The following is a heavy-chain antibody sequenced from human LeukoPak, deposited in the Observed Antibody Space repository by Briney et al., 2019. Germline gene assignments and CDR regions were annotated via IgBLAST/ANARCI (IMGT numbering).Heavy chain of an antibody. D-gene: IGHD3-22*01. CDR2: ISSSSSYI. CDR1: GFTFSSYS. Sequence: PGGSLRLSCAASGFTFSSYSMNWVRQAPGKGLEWVSSISSSSSYIYYADSVKGRFTISRDNAKNSLYLQMNSLRAEDTAVYYCASEYYYDSSGSDAFDIWGQGTMVTVSS. V-gene: IGHV3-21*01. CDR3: ASEYYYDSSGSDAFDI. J-gene: IGHJ3*02.